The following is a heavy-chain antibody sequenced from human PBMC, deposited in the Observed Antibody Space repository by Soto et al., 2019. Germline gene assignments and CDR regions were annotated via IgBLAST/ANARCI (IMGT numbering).Heavy chain of an antibody. J-gene: IGHJ5*02. CDR2: IYYSGST. D-gene: IGHD6-19*01. Sequence: QVQLQESGPGLVKPSQTLSLTCTVSGGSISSGGYYWSWNRQHPGKGLEWIGYIYYSGSTYYNPSLKSRVTISVDTSKNQFSLKLSSVTAADTAVYYCARGHSSGWSWFDPWGQGTLVTVSS. V-gene: IGHV4-31*03. CDR1: GGSISSGGYY. CDR3: ARGHSSGWSWFDP.